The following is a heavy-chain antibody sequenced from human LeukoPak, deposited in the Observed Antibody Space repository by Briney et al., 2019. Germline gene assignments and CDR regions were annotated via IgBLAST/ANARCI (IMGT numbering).Heavy chain of an antibody. J-gene: IGHJ4*02. Sequence: QPGGSLRLSCAASGFTFSSYAMSWVRQAPGKGLEWVSTISGSGGTTYYADSVKGRFTSSRDNSKNTLYLQMNSLRAEDSAVYYCAKDVAFSSGPNYFDYWGQGTLVTVSS. CDR2: ISGSGGTT. CDR1: GFTFSSYA. V-gene: IGHV3-23*01. D-gene: IGHD6-19*01. CDR3: AKDVAFSSGPNYFDY.